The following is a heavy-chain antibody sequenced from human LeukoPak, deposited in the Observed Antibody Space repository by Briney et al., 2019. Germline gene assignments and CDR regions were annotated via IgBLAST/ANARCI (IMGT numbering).Heavy chain of an antibody. CDR1: GGSISSYY. CDR2: IYYSGST. Sequence: PSETLSLTCSVSGGSISSYYWSWIRQPPGKGLEWIGNIYYSGSTNYNPSLKSRVTISVDTSKNQFSLKLSSVTAADTAVYYCARASSGDGYSHDAFDIWGQGTMVTVSS. J-gene: IGHJ3*02. D-gene: IGHD5-24*01. V-gene: IGHV4-59*08. CDR3: ARASSGDGYSHDAFDI.